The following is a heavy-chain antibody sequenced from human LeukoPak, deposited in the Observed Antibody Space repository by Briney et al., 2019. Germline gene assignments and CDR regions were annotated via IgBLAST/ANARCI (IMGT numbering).Heavy chain of an antibody. CDR2: IHSGGST. V-gene: IGHV3-53*01. Sequence: PGGSLRLSCAASGLTVSSNYMSWVRQAPGKGLEWVSVIHSGGSTYYADSVKGRFTISRDNSKNTLYLQMNSLRAEDTAVYYCARDSDYGDYYYYGMDVWGQGTTVTVSS. CDR3: ARDSDYGDYYYYGMDV. J-gene: IGHJ6*02. CDR1: GLTVSSNY. D-gene: IGHD4-17*01.